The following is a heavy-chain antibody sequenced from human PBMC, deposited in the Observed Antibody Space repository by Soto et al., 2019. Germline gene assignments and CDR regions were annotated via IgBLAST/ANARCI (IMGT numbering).Heavy chain of an antibody. CDR2: ISSSSNTI. J-gene: IGHJ6*02. CDR3: ARESVVLAAKVYYGMDV. V-gene: IGHV3-48*02. D-gene: IGHD2-15*01. CDR1: GFTFSSYG. Sequence: GSLRLSCAASGFTFSSYGMNWVRQAPGKGLEWVSYISSSSNTIYYADSVKGRFTISRDNAKNSLYLQMNRLRDEDTAVYYCARESVVLAAKVYYGMDVWGQGTTVTVSS.